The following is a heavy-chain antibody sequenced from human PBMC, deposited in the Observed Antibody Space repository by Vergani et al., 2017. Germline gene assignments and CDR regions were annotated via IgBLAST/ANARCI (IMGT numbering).Heavy chain of an antibody. CDR3: ARDLFYYDSSGYYSGFFDY. J-gene: IGHJ4*02. CDR1: GFSFKNFG. D-gene: IGHD3-22*01. CDR2: IRYDGSNY. V-gene: IGHV3-30*02. Sequence: QVQLVESGGGVVQPGGSLRLSCAASGFSFKNFGMHWVRQAPGKGLEWVAFIRYDGSNYYQADSVKGRFTISRDNAKNSLYLQMNSLSAEDTAVYYCARDLFYYDSSGYYSGFFDYWGQGTLVTVSS.